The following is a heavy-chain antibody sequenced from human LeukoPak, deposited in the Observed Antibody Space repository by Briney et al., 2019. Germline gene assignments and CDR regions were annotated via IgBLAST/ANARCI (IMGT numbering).Heavy chain of an antibody. CDR2: IYTRGST. V-gene: IGHV4-4*07. J-gene: IGHJ3*02. D-gene: IGHD2-15*01. CDR3: ARGRYCSADICSGGDAFDI. Sequence: PSETLSLTCTVSGGTINNYYWSWLRQPAGKGLAWIGRIYTRGSTNYNPSLKSRVTMSVDTSKNQFSLKLSSVTAADTAVYYCARGRYCSADICSGGDAFDIWGQGTMVSVSS. CDR1: GGTINNYY.